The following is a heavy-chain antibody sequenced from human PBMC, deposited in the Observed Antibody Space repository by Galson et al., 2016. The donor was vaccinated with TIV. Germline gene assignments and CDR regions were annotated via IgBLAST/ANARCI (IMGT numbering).Heavy chain of an antibody. CDR1: GFTVSNNY. CDR2: LYSGGAT. CDR3: ARDECANNICYGVFDF. J-gene: IGHJ4*02. V-gene: IGHV3-53*01. Sequence: SLRLSCAASGFTVSNNYMAWVRQAPGKGLEWVSLLYSGGATDYIDSVRGRFTVSRDKSKNTLYLQMNNLRAEDTAVYYCARDECANNICYGVFDFWGQGTLVTVSS. D-gene: IGHD4/OR15-4a*01.